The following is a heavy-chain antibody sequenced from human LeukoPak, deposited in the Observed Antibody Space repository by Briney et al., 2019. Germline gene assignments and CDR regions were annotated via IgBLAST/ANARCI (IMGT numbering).Heavy chain of an antibody. J-gene: IGHJ5*02. D-gene: IGHD5-18*01. Sequence: QPGGSLRLSCAASGFTFSSYEMNWVRQAPGKGLEWVSYISSSGSTIYYADSVKGRFTISRDNAKNSLYLQMNSLRAEDTAVYYCAREMGYRLFDPWGQGTLVTVSS. CDR2: ISSSGSTI. CDR3: AREMGYRLFDP. CDR1: GFTFSSYE. V-gene: IGHV3-48*03.